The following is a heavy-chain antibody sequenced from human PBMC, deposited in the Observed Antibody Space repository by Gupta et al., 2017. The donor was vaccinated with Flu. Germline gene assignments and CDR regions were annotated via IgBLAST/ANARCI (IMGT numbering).Heavy chain of an antibody. J-gene: IGHJ3*02. CDR2: ISGSGGST. Sequence: EVQLLESGGGLVPPGGSLRLSCAASGFTFSCYAMSWVRQAPGKGLEWVSAISGSGGSTYYADSVKGQFTISRDNSKNTLFLQMNSLRAEDTAVYYCAKGGKWDLLDDALDIWGQGTMVTVSS. V-gene: IGHV3-23*01. CDR3: AKGGKWDLLDDALDI. CDR1: GFTFSCYA. D-gene: IGHD1-26*01.